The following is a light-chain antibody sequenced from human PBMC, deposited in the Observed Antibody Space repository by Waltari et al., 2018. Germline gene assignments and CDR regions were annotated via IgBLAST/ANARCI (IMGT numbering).Light chain of an antibody. V-gene: IGKV3D-15*01. J-gene: IGKJ2*03. CDR3: QKNDNWPHS. CDR2: GAS. Sequence: EIVMTQSPATLSLSPGERATLSCRASQSVSSSLAWYQQRPGQAPRLLIYGASSRATGIPDRFSGSGSGKEFTLTISSLEPEDVAIYYCQKNDNWPHSFGQGTKVEIK. CDR1: QSVSSS.